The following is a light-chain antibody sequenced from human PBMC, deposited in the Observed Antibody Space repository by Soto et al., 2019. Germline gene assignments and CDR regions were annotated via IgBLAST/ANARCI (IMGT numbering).Light chain of an antibody. CDR3: QSYDTSLSGSGV. CDR1: SSNIGAGCD. V-gene: IGLV1-40*01. J-gene: IGLJ1*01. CDR2: ANT. Sequence: QSVLTQPPSVSGAPGQSVTISCTGSSSNIGAGCDVHWYQQRPGAAPRLLIFANTDRPSGVPDRFSASKSYTSASLTIAGLQAEDEADYYCQSYDTSLSGSGVFGTGTKVTVL.